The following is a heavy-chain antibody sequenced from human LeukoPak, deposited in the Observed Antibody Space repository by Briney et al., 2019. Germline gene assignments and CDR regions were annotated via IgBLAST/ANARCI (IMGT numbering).Heavy chain of an antibody. D-gene: IGHD2-2*01. J-gene: IGHJ6*03. CDR3: ARVVVPAAMGYYYYMDV. Sequence: AASVKVSCKASGYTFTSYGISWVRQPPGQGLEWMGWIRAYNGNTDYAQKLQDRVTVTTDTSTSTAYMELRSLRSDDTAVYYCARVVVPAAMGYYYYMDVWGKGATVTVSS. CDR2: IRAYNGNT. V-gene: IGHV1-18*01. CDR1: GYTFTSYG.